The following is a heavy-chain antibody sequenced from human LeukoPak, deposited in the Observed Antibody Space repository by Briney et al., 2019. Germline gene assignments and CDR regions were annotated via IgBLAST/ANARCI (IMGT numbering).Heavy chain of an antibody. V-gene: IGHV3-33*01. CDR3: ARARLGELSLVDY. Sequence: GGSLRLSCAASGFTFSSYGMHWVRQAPGKGLEWVAVIWYDGSNKYYADSVKGRFTISRDNSKTTLYLQMNSLRAEDTAVYYCARARLGELSLVDYWGQGTLVTVSS. D-gene: IGHD3-16*02. CDR2: IWYDGSNK. CDR1: GFTFSSYG. J-gene: IGHJ4*02.